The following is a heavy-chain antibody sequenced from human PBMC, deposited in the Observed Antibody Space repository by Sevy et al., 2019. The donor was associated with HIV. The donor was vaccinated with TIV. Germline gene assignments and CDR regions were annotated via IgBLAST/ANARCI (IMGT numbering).Heavy chain of an antibody. CDR2: ISGSGGST. V-gene: IGHV3-23*01. CDR3: SKGDRTFYGMDV. Sequence: GGCLRLSCAASGFIFGTYAMSWVRQAPGKGLEWFSAISGSGGSTYYADSLKGRFTISRDTSKKMRYLQMNSLRAEELVVYYCSKGDRTFYGMDVWGQGTTVTVSS. J-gene: IGHJ6*02. CDR1: GFIFGTYA.